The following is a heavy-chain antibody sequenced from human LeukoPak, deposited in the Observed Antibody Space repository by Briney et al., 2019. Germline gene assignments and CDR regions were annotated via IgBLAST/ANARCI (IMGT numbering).Heavy chain of an antibody. CDR2: IYYSGST. Sequence: PSETLSLTCTVSGGSISSYYWSWIRQPPGKGLEWIGYIYYSGSTNYNPSLKSRVTISVDTSKNQFSLKLSSVTAADTAVYYCARDYYDSSGYDWGQGTLVTVSS. V-gene: IGHV4-59*12. CDR1: GGSISSYY. D-gene: IGHD3-22*01. CDR3: ARDYYDSSGYD. J-gene: IGHJ4*02.